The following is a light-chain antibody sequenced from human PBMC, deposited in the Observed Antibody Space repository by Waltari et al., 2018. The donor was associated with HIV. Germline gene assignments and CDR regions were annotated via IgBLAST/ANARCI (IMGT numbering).Light chain of an antibody. V-gene: IGLV1-47*01. CDR3: AVWDESLDGWL. CDR2: KDN. CDR1: SSNIERNY. J-gene: IGLJ3*02. Sequence: QSELTQSPSASGTPGQRITISCSGSSSNIERNYVYWYKQFPGAPPKVLIYKDNERPSGVPYRISGSKSGTSASLLISGLRSDDEADYYCAVWDESLDGWLFGGGTKLTVL.